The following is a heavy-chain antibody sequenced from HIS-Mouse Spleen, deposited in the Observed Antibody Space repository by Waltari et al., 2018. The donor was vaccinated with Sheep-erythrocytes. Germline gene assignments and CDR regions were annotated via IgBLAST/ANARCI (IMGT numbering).Heavy chain of an antibody. CDR2: ISWNSVSR. D-gene: IGHD2-2*01. J-gene: IGHJ4*02. V-gene: IGHV3-9*01. CDR1: GFSLEGYA. Sequence: EVQLVESGGGLVQPGRALGLSCAASGFSLEGYAMHWVRQSTGKGLGWVSGISWNSVSRGDGNSVKGRLTISRANAKNSLYLQMNSLIAENRALYSGAKDISRNIVVVPAAVGDYWGQGTLVTVSS. CDR3: AKDISRNIVVVPAAVGDY.